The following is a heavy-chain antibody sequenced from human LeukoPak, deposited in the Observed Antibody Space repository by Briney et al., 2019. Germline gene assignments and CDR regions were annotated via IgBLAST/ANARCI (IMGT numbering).Heavy chain of an antibody. CDR3: ARNQDTAMDYYYYCYGMDV. CDR1: GYTFTSYA. V-gene: IGHV7-4-1*02. CDR2: INTNTGNP. J-gene: IGHJ6*02. Sequence: ASVKVSCKASGYTFTSYAMNWVRQAPGQGLEWMGWINTNTGNPTYAQGFTGRFVFSLDTSVSTAYLQISSLKAEDTAVYYCARNQDTAMDYYYYCYGMDVWGQGTTVTVSS. D-gene: IGHD5-18*01.